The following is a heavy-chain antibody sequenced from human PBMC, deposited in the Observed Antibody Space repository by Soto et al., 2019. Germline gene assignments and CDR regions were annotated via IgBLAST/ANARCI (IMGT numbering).Heavy chain of an antibody. V-gene: IGHV4-30-4*01. D-gene: IGHD5-18*01. CDR2: ISNSGST. J-gene: IGHJ4*02. CDR1: GGSVTSDEDY. Sequence: SETLSLTCTVSGGSVTSDEDYWTWIRQSPGKGLEWIGYISNSGSTGYNPSLKTRLSMSVDRSKNQFTLRLTSVTAADTAVYFCATESGSTYGYFDYWGQGTLVTVSS. CDR3: ATESGSTYGYFDY.